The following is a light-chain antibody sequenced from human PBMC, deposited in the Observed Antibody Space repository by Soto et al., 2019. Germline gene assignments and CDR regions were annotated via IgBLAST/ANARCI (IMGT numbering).Light chain of an antibody. CDR2: DAS. V-gene: IGKV3-20*01. J-gene: IGKJ1*01. Sequence: ETVLTQSPATLSLSPGERATLSCRASQSVSRYLAWYQQKPGQAPRLLIYDASSRATGIPDRFSGSGSGTDFTLTISRLEPEDFAVYYCQQYGSSPWTFGQGTKVEIK. CDR1: QSVSRY. CDR3: QQYGSSPWT.